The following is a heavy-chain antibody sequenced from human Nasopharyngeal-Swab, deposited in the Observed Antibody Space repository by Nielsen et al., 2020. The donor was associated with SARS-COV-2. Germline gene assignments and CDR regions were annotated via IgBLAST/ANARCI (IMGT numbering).Heavy chain of an antibody. CDR3: ASARGSFDY. CDR2: IYGGGFVT. V-gene: IGHV3-23*03. J-gene: IGHJ4*02. Sequence: VRQAPGKGLEWVALIYGGGFVTHYADSVKGRFTVSRDDSRGTLSLQMNSLRGDDPAVYYCASARGSFDYWGQGAVVTVSS.